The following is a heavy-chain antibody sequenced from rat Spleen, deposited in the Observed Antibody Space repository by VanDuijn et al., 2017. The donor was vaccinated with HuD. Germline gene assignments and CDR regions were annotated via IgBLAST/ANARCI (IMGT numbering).Heavy chain of an antibody. J-gene: IGHJ3*01. V-gene: IGHV5-29*01. Sequence: EVQLVESDGGLVQPGRSLKLSCAASGFTFNDYYMAWVRQAPTKGLEWVATISYDGRRVYFRDSVKGRFTISRDNAKSTLYLQMDSLRSEDTATYYCASRTANWFAYWGQGTLVTVSS. CDR3: ASRTANWFAY. D-gene: IGHD5-1*01. CDR1: GFTFNDYY. CDR2: ISYDGRRV.